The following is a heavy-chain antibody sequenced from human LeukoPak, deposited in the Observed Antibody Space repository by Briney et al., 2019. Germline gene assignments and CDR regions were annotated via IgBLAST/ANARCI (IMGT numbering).Heavy chain of an antibody. J-gene: IGHJ4*02. D-gene: IGHD3-3*01. CDR2: IYYSGST. V-gene: IGHV4-39*01. Sequence: SETLAFICTVPGGSISSSSYYWGWIREPPGKGVEWIGRIYYSGSTYYNPSLKSGVTISVDTSKNQFSLKLSSVTAADTAVYYCARHLTGSIFGVVTPGFDYWGQGTLVTVSS. CDR1: GGSISSSSYY. CDR3: ARHLTGSIFGVVTPGFDY.